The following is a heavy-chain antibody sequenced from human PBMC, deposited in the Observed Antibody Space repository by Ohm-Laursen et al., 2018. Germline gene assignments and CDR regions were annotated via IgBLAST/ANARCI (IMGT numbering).Heavy chain of an antibody. Sequence: SLRLSCAASGFTFSNFAMSWVRQAPGMALEWVSAISGSGGSTFYADSVKGRFTISRDDSKNSLFLQMSSLRAEDTALYYCAKAAKTVFDGFDFWGQGTMVTVSS. D-gene: IGHD1-14*01. CDR1: GFTFSNFA. CDR3: AKAAKTVFDGFDF. V-gene: IGHV3-23*01. J-gene: IGHJ3*01. CDR2: ISGSGGST.